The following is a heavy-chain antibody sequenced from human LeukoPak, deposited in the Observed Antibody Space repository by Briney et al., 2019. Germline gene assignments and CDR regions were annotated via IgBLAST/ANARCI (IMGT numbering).Heavy chain of an antibody. Sequence: GGSLRLSCAASGLTFSSYAMSWVRQGPGRGLEWVSAISGNGASTYYADSVKGRLTISRDNSKNTLYLQMNSLRAEDTAVYYCAKLSFYFDFWGQGTLVTVSS. V-gene: IGHV3-23*01. J-gene: IGHJ4*02. CDR1: GLTFSSYA. CDR2: ISGNGAST. CDR3: AKLSFYFDF.